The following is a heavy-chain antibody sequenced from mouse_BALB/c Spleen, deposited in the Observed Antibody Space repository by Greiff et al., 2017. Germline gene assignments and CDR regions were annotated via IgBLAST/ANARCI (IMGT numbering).Heavy chain of an antibody. D-gene: IGHD2-14*01. J-gene: IGHJ3*01. CDR1: GYAFSSSW. Sequence: QVQLQQSGPELVKPGASVKISCKASGYAFSSSWMNWVKQRPGQGLEWIGRIYPGDGDTNYNGKFKGKATLTADKSSSTAYMQLSSLTSVDSAVYFCARWTDRYDEKVGSWFAYWGQGTLVTVSA. CDR2: IYPGDGDT. V-gene: IGHV1-82*01. CDR3: ARWTDRYDEKVGSWFAY.